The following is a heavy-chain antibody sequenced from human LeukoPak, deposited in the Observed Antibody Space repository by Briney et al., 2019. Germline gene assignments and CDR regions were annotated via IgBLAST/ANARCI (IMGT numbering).Heavy chain of an antibody. CDR2: ITSSSGTI. J-gene: IGHJ4*02. D-gene: IGHD4-17*01. V-gene: IGHV3-48*04. CDR1: GFTFSSFS. CDR3: ARDSHDYGDRDY. Sequence: GGSLRLSCAASGFTFSSFSMNWVRQAPGKGLEWVSFITSSSGTIYYADSVKGRFTISRDNARNSLYLQMNSLRAEDTAVYYCARDSHDYGDRDYWGQGTLVTVSS.